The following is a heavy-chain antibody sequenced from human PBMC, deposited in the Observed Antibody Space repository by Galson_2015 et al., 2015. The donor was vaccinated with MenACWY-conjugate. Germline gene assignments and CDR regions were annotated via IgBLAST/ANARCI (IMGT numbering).Heavy chain of an antibody. CDR1: GYSFTSYW. Sequence: QSGAEVKKPGESLKISCKGSGYSFTSYWIGWVRQMPGKGLEWMGIIYPGDSDTRYSPSFQGQVTISADKSISTAYLQWSSLKASDTAMYYCATSPRYSSSWLHWFDPWGQGTLVTVSS. V-gene: IGHV5-51*01. D-gene: IGHD6-13*01. CDR3: ATSPRYSSSWLHWFDP. J-gene: IGHJ5*02. CDR2: IYPGDSDT.